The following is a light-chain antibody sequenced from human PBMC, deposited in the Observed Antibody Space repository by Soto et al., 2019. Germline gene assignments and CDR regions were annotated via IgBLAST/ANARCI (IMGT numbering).Light chain of an antibody. Sequence: DIQMTQSPSTLSGSVVDSVTIPCRASQTISSWLAWYQQKPGKAPKLMIYKASTLKSGVPSRFRGSGSGTEFTLTISSLKPDDFETYYCQHYNSYSEAFGQGTKVDIK. J-gene: IGKJ1*01. CDR3: QHYNSYSEA. CDR1: QTISSW. V-gene: IGKV1-5*03. CDR2: KAS.